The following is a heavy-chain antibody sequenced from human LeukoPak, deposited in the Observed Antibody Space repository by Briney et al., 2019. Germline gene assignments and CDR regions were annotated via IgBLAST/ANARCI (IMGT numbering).Heavy chain of an antibody. Sequence: ASVKVSCKASGYTFTSYGISWVRQAPGQGREWMGWISAYNGNTNYAQKLQGRVTMTTDTSTSTAYMELRSLRSDDTAVYYCARDNSPRLSYYYMDVWDKGTTVTVSS. J-gene: IGHJ6*03. CDR2: ISAYNGNT. CDR3: ARDNSPRLSYYYMDV. D-gene: IGHD4-23*01. V-gene: IGHV1-18*01. CDR1: GYTFTSYG.